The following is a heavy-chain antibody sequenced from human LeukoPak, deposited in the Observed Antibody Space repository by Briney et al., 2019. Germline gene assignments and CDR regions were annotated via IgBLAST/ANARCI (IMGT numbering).Heavy chain of an antibody. V-gene: IGHV3-11*01. CDR3: ARDIVMVRGVPPLIYYYYYYMDV. CDR2: ISSSGSTI. CDR1: GFTFSDYY. Sequence: PGGSLRLSCAASGFTFSDYYMSWIRQAPGKGLEWVSYISSSGSTIYYADSVKGRFTISRDNAKNSLYLQMNSLRAEDTAVYYCARDIVMVRGVPPLIYYYYYYMDVWGKGTTVTVSS. D-gene: IGHD3-10*01. J-gene: IGHJ6*03.